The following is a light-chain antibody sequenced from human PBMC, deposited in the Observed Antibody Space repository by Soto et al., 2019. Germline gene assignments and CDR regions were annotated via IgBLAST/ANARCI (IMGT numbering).Light chain of an antibody. CDR3: QQLNSYPNT. V-gene: IGKV1-9*01. CDR1: QGISSY. CDR2: AAS. Sequence: DIQLTQSPSFLSASVGDRVTITCRASQGISSYLAWYQQKPGKAPKLLIYAASTLQSGVPSRFSGSGSGTEFTLTISILQPEDFATYYCQQLNSYPNTFGGGTKVEIK. J-gene: IGKJ4*01.